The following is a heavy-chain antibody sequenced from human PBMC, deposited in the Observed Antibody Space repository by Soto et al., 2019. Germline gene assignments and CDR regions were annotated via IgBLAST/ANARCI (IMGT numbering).Heavy chain of an antibody. D-gene: IGHD2-2*02. V-gene: IGHV1-18*01. CDR3: ARYLGSYCSSTSCYNLGNYFDY. J-gene: IGHJ4*02. CDR1: GYTFTSYG. CDR2: ISAYNGNT. Sequence: GASVKVSCKASGYTFTSYGISWVRQAPGQGLEWMGWISAYNGNTNYAQKLQGRVTMTTDTSTSTAYMEMRSLRSDDTVVYYCARYLGSYCSSTSCYNLGNYFDYWGQGTLVTVSS.